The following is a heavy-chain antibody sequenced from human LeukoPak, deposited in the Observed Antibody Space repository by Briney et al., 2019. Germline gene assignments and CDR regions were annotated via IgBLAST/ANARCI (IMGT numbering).Heavy chain of an antibody. CDR3: ARQHYLSWYFDL. V-gene: IGHV3-48*03. D-gene: IGHD1-26*01. CDR2: ISSSGSTI. Sequence: PGGSLRLSCAASGFTFSSYEMNWVRQAPGKGLEWVSYISSSGSTIYYADSVKGRLTISRDNAKNSLYLQMNSLRAEDTAVYYCARQHYLSWYFDLWGRGTLVTVSS. J-gene: IGHJ2*01. CDR1: GFTFSSYE.